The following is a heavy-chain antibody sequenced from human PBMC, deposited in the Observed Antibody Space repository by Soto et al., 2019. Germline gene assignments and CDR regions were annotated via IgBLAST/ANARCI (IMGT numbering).Heavy chain of an antibody. CDR1: GFTFSSYA. D-gene: IGHD3-22*01. CDR3: AKDPDYYGSSDIGAFDI. CDR2: ISGSGGST. Sequence: GGSLRLSCAASGFTFSSYAMSWVRQAPGKGLEWVSAISGSGGSTFYADSVKGRFTISRDNSKNTLYLQMNSLRAEDTAVDYCAKDPDYYGSSDIGAFDIWGQGTMVTVSS. V-gene: IGHV3-23*01. J-gene: IGHJ3*02.